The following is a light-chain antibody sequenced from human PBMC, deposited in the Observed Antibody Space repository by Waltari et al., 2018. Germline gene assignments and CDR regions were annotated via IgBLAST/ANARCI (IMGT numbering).Light chain of an antibody. CDR2: QDF. CDR3: QALDSSRSAVI. CDR1: NLEDKY. V-gene: IGLV3-1*01. Sequence: SYELTQPPSVSVSPGQTATITCSGDNLEDKYVCWYQQRPGQSPLLVIFQDFKRPSGIPDRFFGSNSGQTATLPISGTQAIDEADYYCQALDSSRSAVIFGGGTKLTVL. J-gene: IGLJ2*01.